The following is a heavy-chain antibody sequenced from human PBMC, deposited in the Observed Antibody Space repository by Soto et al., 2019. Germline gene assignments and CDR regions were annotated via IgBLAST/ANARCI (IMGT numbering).Heavy chain of an antibody. CDR2: VNDGGGRT. D-gene: IGHD2-15*01. Sequence: PGGSLRLSCAASGFTFSNSAMSWVRQAPGNGLEWVAAVNDGGGRTFYADSVKGRFTISRDNSKNTLYLQMNSLRVEDTAVYHCAKQIGYCSGGTCYFDYWGQGTLVTVSS. V-gene: IGHV3-23*01. CDR1: GFTFSNSA. J-gene: IGHJ4*02. CDR3: AKQIGYCSGGTCYFDY.